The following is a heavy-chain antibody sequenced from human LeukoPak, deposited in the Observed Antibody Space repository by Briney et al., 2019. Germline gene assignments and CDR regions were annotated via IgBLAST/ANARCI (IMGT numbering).Heavy chain of an antibody. CDR1: GFTFTSSA. J-gene: IGHJ3*02. V-gene: IGHV1-58*02. CDR3: AATMYYYADDDAFDI. Sequence: SLKLSCTASGFTFTSSAMPWVRQARGQGREWIGWIVAGSGNTNYAQKFQERVTITGDMSKSTAYLELSSLRAEDTAVYYCAATMYYYADDDAFDIWGQGTMVTVSS. CDR2: IVAGSGNT. D-gene: IGHD3-10*01.